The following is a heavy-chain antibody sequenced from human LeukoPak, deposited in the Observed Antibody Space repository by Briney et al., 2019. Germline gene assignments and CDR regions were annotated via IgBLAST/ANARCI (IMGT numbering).Heavy chain of an antibody. D-gene: IGHD5-18*01. CDR3: AKDSRTYSYRYAFDF. CDR2: TSYDGSNK. V-gene: IGHV3-30*18. Sequence: GGSLRLSCAASGFTFSNYGMHWVRQAPGKGLEWVAVTSYDGSNKYYADSVKGRFTISRDNSKNTLYLQMNNLRAEDTAVYYCAKDSRTYSYRYAFDFWGQGTMVTVSS. J-gene: IGHJ3*01. CDR1: GFTFSNYG.